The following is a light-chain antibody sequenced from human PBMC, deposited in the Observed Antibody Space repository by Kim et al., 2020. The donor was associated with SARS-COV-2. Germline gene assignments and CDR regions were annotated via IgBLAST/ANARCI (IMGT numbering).Light chain of an antibody. Sequence: ASVGDRVTITCRASQSIGNCLAWYQQKPGKGPQLLIYKASTVDSGVPSRFSGAGSGTEFTLTINSLHADDAASYYCQQFDHYPLSFGGGTKVDIK. CDR3: QQFDHYPLS. J-gene: IGKJ4*01. CDR1: QSIGNC. V-gene: IGKV1-5*03. CDR2: KAS.